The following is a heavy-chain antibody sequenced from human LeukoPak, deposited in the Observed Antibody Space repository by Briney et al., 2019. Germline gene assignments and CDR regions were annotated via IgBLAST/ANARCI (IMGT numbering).Heavy chain of an antibody. Sequence: PGGSLRLSSAPSRATFSNHAMSWVRQAPGRGLEWVSLISGTVVTTYYAASVKGRFTIYKDNSKNTLYLQMNSLRAEDAALCYCASTSMVRGVIIPFDYWGQGTLVTASS. CDR2: ISGTVVTT. D-gene: IGHD3-10*01. CDR1: RATFSNHA. CDR3: ASTSMVRGVIIPFDY. V-gene: IGHV3-23*01. J-gene: IGHJ4*02.